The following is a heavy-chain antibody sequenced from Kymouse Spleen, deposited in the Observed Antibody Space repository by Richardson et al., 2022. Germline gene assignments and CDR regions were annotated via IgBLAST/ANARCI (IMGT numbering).Heavy chain of an antibody. J-gene: IGHJ4*02. CDR3: ARYNWNDEDY. CDR2: INHSGST. D-gene: IGHD1-1*01. V-gene: IGHV4-34*01. Sequence: QVQLQQWGAGLLKPSETLSLTCAVYGGSFSGYYWSWIRQPPGKGLEWIGEINHSGSTNYNPSLKSRVTISVDTSKNQFSLKLSSVTAADTAVYYCARYNWNDEDYWGQGTLVTVSS. CDR1: GGSFSGYY.